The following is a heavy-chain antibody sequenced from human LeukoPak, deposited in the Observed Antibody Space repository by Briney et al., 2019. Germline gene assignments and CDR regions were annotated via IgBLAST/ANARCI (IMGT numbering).Heavy chain of an antibody. CDR3: ARDLDYGAWDY. CDR1: GVNFSSYG. CDR2: IWHDGSNE. Sequence: GRSLRLSCAASGVNFSSYGIHWVRQAPGKGLEWVAVIWHDGSNEYYADSVKGRFTISRDNSKNTVYLQMNSLRAEDTAVYYCARDLDYGAWDYWGQGTLVTVSS. J-gene: IGHJ4*02. V-gene: IGHV3-33*01. D-gene: IGHD4-17*01.